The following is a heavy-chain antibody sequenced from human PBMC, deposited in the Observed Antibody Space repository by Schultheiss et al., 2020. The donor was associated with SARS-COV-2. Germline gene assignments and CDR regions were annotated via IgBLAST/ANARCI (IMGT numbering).Heavy chain of an antibody. V-gene: IGHV3-33*06. CDR3: AKDLIAAAGIPTDY. CDR1: GFTFSSYG. D-gene: IGHD6-13*01. Sequence: GGSLRLSCAASGFTFSSYGMHWVRQAPGKGLEWVAVIWYDGSNKYYADSVKGRFTISRDNSKNTLYLQMNSLRAEDTAVYYCAKDLIAAAGIPTDYWGQGTLVTVSS. J-gene: IGHJ4*02. CDR2: IWYDGSNK.